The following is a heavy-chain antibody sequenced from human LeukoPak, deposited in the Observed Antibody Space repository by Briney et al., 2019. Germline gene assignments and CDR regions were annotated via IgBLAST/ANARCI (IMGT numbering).Heavy chain of an antibody. Sequence: SETLSLTCAVYGGSFSGYYWSWIRQPPGKGLEWIGEINHSGSTNYNPSLKSRVTISVDTSRNQFSLKLSSVTAADTAVYYCARLPPGDCSGGSCYYMPFDYWGQGTLVTVSS. CDR2: INHSGST. J-gene: IGHJ4*02. CDR3: ARLPPGDCSGGSCYYMPFDY. D-gene: IGHD2-15*01. V-gene: IGHV4-34*01. CDR1: GGSFSGYY.